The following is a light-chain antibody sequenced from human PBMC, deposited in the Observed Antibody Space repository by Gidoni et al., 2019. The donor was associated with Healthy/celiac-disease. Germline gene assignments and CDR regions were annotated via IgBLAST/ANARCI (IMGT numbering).Light chain of an antibody. V-gene: IGKV3-20*01. CDR2: GAS. CDR3: QQYGSSPGT. Sequence: DIVLTQSPGTLSLSPGERATRSCRASQSVSSSYLAWYQQKPGQAPRLLIYGASSRATGIPDRFSGSGPGTDFTLTISRLEPEDFAVYYCQQYGSSPGTFGQGTKVEIK. J-gene: IGKJ1*01. CDR1: QSVSSSY.